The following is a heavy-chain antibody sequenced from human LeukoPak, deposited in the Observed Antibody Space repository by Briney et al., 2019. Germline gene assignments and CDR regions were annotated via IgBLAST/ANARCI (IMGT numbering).Heavy chain of an antibody. CDR3: TKHAPSPYSGNHAY. V-gene: IGHV4-59*08. Sequence: SETLSLTCTVSGDSINSDYWSWFRQPPGKGLEWIGYIHYTGYTIYNPSLRSRVTISVDPSKNPFSLQLNSVPTADTAAYSSTKHAPSPYSGNHAYWGQGTLVTVSS. CDR2: IHYTGYT. J-gene: IGHJ4*02. D-gene: IGHD1-14*01. CDR1: GDSINSDY.